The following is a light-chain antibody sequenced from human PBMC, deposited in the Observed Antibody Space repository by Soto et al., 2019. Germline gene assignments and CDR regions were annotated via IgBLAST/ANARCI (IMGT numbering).Light chain of an antibody. CDR2: DVS. J-gene: IGLJ1*01. V-gene: IGLV2-11*01. Sequence: QSALTQPRSVSGSPGQSVTTSCTGTSSDVGGYNYVSWYQQHPGKAPKLMIYDVSKRPSGVPDRFSGSKSGNTASLTISGLQAEDEADYYCCSYAGSSTYVFGTGTKVTVL. CDR1: SSDVGGYNY. CDR3: CSYAGSSTYV.